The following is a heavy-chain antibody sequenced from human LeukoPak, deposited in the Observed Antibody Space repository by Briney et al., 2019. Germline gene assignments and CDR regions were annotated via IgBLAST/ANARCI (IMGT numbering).Heavy chain of an antibody. V-gene: IGHV4-59*01. D-gene: IGHD2-21*02. CDR1: GGSISSYY. Sequence: SETLSLTCTVSGGSISSYYWSWIRQPPGKGLEWIGYIYYSGSTNYNPSLKSRVTISVDTSKNQFSLKLSSVTAADTAVYYCARGLRYCGGDCPDAFDIWGQGTMVTVSS. J-gene: IGHJ3*02. CDR3: ARGLRYCGGDCPDAFDI. CDR2: IYYSGST.